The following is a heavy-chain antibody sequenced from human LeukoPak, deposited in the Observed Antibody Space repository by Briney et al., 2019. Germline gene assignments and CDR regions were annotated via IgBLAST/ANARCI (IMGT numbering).Heavy chain of an antibody. D-gene: IGHD2-15*01. CDR1: GFTFSSYA. J-gene: IGHJ4*02. CDR3: AKEGCSCGSGYWRGYYFDY. Sequence: GGSLRLSCAASGFTFSSYAMSWVRQAPGKGLEWVSALSGSGGSTYYADSVKGRFTISRDNSKNTLYLQMNSLRAEDTAVYYCAKEGCSCGSGYWRGYYFDYWGQGTLVTVSS. V-gene: IGHV3-23*01. CDR2: LSGSGGST.